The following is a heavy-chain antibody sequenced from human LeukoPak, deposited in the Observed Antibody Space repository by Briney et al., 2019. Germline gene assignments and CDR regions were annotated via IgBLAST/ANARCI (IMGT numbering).Heavy chain of an antibody. Sequence: SETLSLTCAVYGGSFSGYYWSWIRQPPGKGLEWIGYIYYSGSTNYNPSLKSRVTISVDTSKNQFSLKLSSVTAADTAVYYCAREGLGKSSGYYFDYWGQGTLVTVSS. V-gene: IGHV4-59*01. CDR2: IYYSGST. J-gene: IGHJ4*02. CDR1: GGSFSGYY. CDR3: AREGLGKSSGYYFDY. D-gene: IGHD3-22*01.